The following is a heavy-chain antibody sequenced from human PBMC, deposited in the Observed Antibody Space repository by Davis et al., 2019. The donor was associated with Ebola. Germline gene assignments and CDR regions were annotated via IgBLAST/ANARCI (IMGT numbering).Heavy chain of an antibody. V-gene: IGHV1-2*04. CDR3: ARANLGTNSYFFGLEV. D-gene: IGHD1-14*01. CDR1: GYTFTDYY. Sequence: ASVKVSCKASGYTFTDYYMHWLRHPPGQGLAGMGWINSHSGDTTYSQKFRDWLTMTSNTSISTAYLEVTRLRSDDTAVYYCARANLGTNSYFFGLEVWGQGTTVTVSS. J-gene: IGHJ6*02. CDR2: INSHSGDT.